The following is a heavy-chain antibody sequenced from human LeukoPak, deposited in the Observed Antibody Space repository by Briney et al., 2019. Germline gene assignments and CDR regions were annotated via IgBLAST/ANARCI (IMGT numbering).Heavy chain of an antibody. CDR2: IYHSGST. D-gene: IGHD6-13*01. CDR3: ARAAAGSGWFDP. J-gene: IGHJ5*02. V-gene: IGHV4-39*07. CDR1: GVSISSSSYY. Sequence: SETLSLTCTVSGVSISSSSYYWGWIRQPPGKGLEWIGSIYHSGSTNYNPSLKSRVTISVDKSKNQFSLKLSSVTAADTAVYYCARAAAGSGWFDPWGQGTLVTVSS.